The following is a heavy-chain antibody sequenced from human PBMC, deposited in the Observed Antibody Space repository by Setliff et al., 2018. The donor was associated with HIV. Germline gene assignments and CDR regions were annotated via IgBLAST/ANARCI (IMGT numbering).Heavy chain of an antibody. V-gene: IGHV4-61*09. CDR2: IYTSGST. CDR3: ARDIAQYSSGWYKGGWFDP. CDR1: GASISNGSYY. J-gene: IGHJ5*02. Sequence: SETLSLTCTVSGASISNGSYYWSWIWQPAGKGLEWIGHIYTSGSTNYNPSLKSRVTISVDTSKNQFSLKLSSVTAADTAVYYCARDIAQYSSGWYKGGWFDPWGQGT. D-gene: IGHD6-19*01.